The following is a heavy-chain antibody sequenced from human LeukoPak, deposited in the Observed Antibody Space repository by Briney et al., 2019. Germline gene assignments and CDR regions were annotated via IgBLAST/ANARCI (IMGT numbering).Heavy chain of an antibody. CDR3: ARDTGGDYVWDWFDP. D-gene: IGHD3-16*01. CDR2: INPNSGGT. J-gene: IGHJ5*02. CDR1: GYTFTGYY. V-gene: IGHV1-2*02. Sequence: ASVKVSCKASGYTFTGYYMHWVRQAPGQGLEWMGWINPNSGGTNYAQKFQGRVTMTRDTSISTAYMELSRLRSDDTAVYYCARDTGGDYVWDWFDPWGQGTLVTVSS.